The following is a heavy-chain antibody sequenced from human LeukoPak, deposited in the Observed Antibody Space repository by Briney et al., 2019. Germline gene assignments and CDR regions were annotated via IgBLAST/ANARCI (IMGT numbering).Heavy chain of an antibody. CDR3: AKDRSVGVLPAPPFDF. D-gene: IGHD6-6*01. CDR2: IYNTGTT. J-gene: IGHJ4*02. CDR1: SGSISSYY. Sequence: PSETLSLTCTVSSGSISSYYWSWIRQPAGKGLEWIGRIYNTGTTNYNPSLKSRVTMSVDTSKNQFSLTLTSVTAADTVVYYCAKDRSVGVLPAPPFDFWGQGTLVTVSS. V-gene: IGHV4-4*07.